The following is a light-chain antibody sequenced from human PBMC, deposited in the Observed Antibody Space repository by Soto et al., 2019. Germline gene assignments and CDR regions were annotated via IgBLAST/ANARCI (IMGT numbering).Light chain of an antibody. CDR2: DAY. V-gene: IGKV3-11*01. CDR1: QSVSSY. CDR3: QQRSNWPIT. Sequence: EIVLTQSPATLSLSPGERATLSCRASQSVSSYLAWYQQKPGQAPRLLILDAYNRATGIPARFSGSGSGTDPNLTTTSLEPEAFAVYYCQQRSNWPITFGQGKRLEIK. J-gene: IGKJ5*01.